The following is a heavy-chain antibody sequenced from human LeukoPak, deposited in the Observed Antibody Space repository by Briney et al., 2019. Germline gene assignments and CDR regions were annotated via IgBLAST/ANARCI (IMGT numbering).Heavy chain of an antibody. CDR2: MNPNSGNT. CDR3: ARMKRITIFGVVPFDY. D-gene: IGHD3-3*01. Sequence: GASVKVSCKASGYTFTSCDINWVRQATGRGLEWMGWMNPNSGNTGYAQKFQGRVTMTRNTSISTAYMELSSLRSEDTAVYYCARMKRITIFGVVPFDYWGQGTLVTVSS. V-gene: IGHV1-8*01. J-gene: IGHJ4*02. CDR1: GYTFTSCD.